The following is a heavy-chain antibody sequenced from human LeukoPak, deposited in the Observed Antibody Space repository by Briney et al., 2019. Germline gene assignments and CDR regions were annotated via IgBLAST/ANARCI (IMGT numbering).Heavy chain of an antibody. Sequence: SGGSLRLSCAASGFTFSSYAMSWVRQAPGKGLEWVSAISGSGGSTYYADSVKGRFTISRDNSKNTLYLQMNSLRAEDTAVYYCAKDRIYYDSSGLTHDSWGQGTLVTVSS. J-gene: IGHJ4*02. CDR2: ISGSGGST. CDR3: AKDRIYYDSSGLTHDS. V-gene: IGHV3-23*01. D-gene: IGHD3-22*01. CDR1: GFTFSSYA.